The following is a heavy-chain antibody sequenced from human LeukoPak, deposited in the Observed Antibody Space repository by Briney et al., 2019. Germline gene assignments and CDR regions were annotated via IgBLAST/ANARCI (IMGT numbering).Heavy chain of an antibody. CDR3: AGGNSIDV. J-gene: IGHJ6*04. CDR2: IKKDGSGI. Sequence: GGSLRLSCVVSGFPFSNSWMYWVRQAPGKGLEGVANIKKDGSGISYVDSVKGRFIISRDNAMNSLYLQVNSLRVEDTAVYFCAGGNSIDVWGKGTAVTVSS. V-gene: IGHV3-7*03. CDR1: GFPFSNSW. D-gene: IGHD3-16*01.